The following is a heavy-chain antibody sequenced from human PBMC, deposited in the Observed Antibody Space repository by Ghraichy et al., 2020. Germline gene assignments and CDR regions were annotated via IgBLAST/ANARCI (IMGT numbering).Heavy chain of an antibody. CDR1: GFTFSSYA. D-gene: IGHD4-23*01. CDR3: AKGGGETTLGEFDY. V-gene: IGHV3-23*01. CDR2: ISGSGGST. Sequence: ETLSLTCAASGFTFSSYAMSWVRQAPGKGLEWVSAISGSGGSTYYADSVKGRFTISRDNSKNTLYLQMNSLRAEDTAVYYCAKGGGETTLGEFDYWGQGTLVTVSS. J-gene: IGHJ4*02.